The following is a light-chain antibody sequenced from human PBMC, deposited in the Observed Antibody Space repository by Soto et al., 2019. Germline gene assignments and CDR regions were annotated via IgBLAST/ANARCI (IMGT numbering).Light chain of an antibody. J-gene: IGKJ5*01. CDR1: QNIDDY. CDR2: DAS. Sequence: DIQMTQSPSTLSASVGDRVTITCRASQNIDDYLAWYQQKPGKAPKLLIYDASSLESGVPSRFSGSGSGTEFTLTISSLQPDDFATYYCQQYNSYPITFGQGTRLEIK. CDR3: QQYNSYPIT. V-gene: IGKV1-5*01.